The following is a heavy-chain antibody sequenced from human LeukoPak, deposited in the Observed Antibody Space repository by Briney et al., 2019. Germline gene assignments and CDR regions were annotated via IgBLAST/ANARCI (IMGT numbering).Heavy chain of an antibody. V-gene: IGHV1-69*06. CDR3: AREASYGAYVGAFGI. J-gene: IGHJ3*02. CDR1: GGTFSSYA. CDR2: IIPIFGTA. Sequence: SVKVSCKASGGTFSSYAISWVRQAPGQGLEWMGGIIPIFGTANYAQKFQGRVTITADKSTSTAYMELSSLRSEDTAVYYCAREASYGAYVGAFGIWGQGTMVTVSS. D-gene: IGHD4-17*01.